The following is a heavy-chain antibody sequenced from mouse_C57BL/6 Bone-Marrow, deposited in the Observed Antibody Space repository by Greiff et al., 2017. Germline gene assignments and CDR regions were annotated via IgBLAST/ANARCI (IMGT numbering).Heavy chain of an antibody. J-gene: IGHJ3*01. CDR1: GYTFTSYG. CDR3: AREGWLLPAWFAY. Sequence: QVQLQQSGAELARPGASVKLSCKASGYTFTSYGISWVKQRTGQGLEWIGEIYPRSGNTYYNEKFKGKATLTADKSSSTAYMELRSLTSEGSAVYFCAREGWLLPAWFAYWGQGTLVTVSA. V-gene: IGHV1-81*01. D-gene: IGHD2-3*01. CDR2: IYPRSGNT.